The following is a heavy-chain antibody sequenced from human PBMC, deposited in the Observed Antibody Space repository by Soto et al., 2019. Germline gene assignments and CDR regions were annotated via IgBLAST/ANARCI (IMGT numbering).Heavy chain of an antibody. J-gene: IGHJ6*02. Sequence: QVQLQESGPGLVKPSETQSLTCTFPGGSISGYFWCWIRQPPGKGLECSGYLSDSGSTDYTPSLSTRVTISVDTSKNQFCLQLSFITAADTAAYYCARQDYGDGLDVWGQGTTVTVSS. D-gene: IGHD4-17*01. V-gene: IGHV4-59*13. CDR3: ARQDYGDGLDV. CDR2: LSDSGST. CDR1: GGSISGYF.